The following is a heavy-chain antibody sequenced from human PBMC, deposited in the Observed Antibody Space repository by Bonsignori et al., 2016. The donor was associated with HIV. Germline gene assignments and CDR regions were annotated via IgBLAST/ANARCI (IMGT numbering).Heavy chain of an antibody. Sequence: VRQMPGKGLEWVSGISWISGSIGYADSVKGRFTISRDNAKNSLYLQMNSLRAEDTALYYCAKDNSGSYPGGAFDIWGQGTMVTVSS. CDR3: AKDNSGSYPGGAFDI. J-gene: IGHJ3*02. V-gene: IGHV3-9*01. D-gene: IGHD1-26*01. CDR2: ISWISGSI.